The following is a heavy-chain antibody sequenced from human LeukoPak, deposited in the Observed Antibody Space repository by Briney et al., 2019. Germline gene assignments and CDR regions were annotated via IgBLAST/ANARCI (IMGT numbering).Heavy chain of an antibody. CDR2: ISSSSSYI. J-gene: IGHJ4*02. D-gene: IGHD6-19*01. CDR3: ARTNGYSSGWYVGNFDY. V-gene: IGHV3-21*04. Sequence: GGSLRLSCAASGFTFSSYSMNWVRQAPGKGLEWVSSISSSSSYIYYADSVKGRFTISRDNAKNSLYLQMNSLRAEDTALYYCARTNGYSSGWYVGNFDYWGQGTLVTVSS. CDR1: GFTFSSYS.